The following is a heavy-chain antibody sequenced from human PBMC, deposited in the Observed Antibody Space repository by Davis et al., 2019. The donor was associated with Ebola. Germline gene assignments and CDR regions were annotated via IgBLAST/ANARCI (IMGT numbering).Heavy chain of an antibody. CDR2: ISSDSDYI. J-gene: IGHJ4*02. Sequence: GESLKISCAASGFTFSTYSMSWVRQAPGKGLEWVSSISSDSDYIYYADSAKGRFTISRDNSKNTLYLQMNSLRAEDTAVYYCARGTAMVDWGQGTLVTVSS. D-gene: IGHD5-18*01. CDR1: GFTFSTYS. V-gene: IGHV3-21*01. CDR3: ARGTAMVD.